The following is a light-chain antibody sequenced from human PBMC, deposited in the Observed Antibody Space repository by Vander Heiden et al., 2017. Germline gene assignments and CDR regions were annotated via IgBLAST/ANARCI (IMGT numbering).Light chain of an antibody. Sequence: QSVLTPPPSVSGAPGQRVTISCTGSSSNIGAGYDVHWYQQLPGTAPKLLIYGNSNRPSGVPDRFSGSKSGTSASLAITGLQAEDEADYYCQSYDSRLSGWVFDGGTKLTVL. CDR2: GNS. CDR1: SSNIGAGYD. V-gene: IGLV1-40*01. CDR3: QSYDSRLSGWV. J-gene: IGLJ3*02.